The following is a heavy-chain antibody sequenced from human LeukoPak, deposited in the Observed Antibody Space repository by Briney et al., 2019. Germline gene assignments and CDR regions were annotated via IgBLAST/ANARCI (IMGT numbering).Heavy chain of an antibody. Sequence: GGSLRLSCAASGFTFSSYWMSWVRQAPGKGLEWVANIKQDGSEKYYVDSVKGRFTISRDNAKNSLYLQMNSLRAEDTAVYYCASHSYSSSYVGWFDPWGQGTLVTVSS. CDR2: IKQDGSEK. D-gene: IGHD6-13*01. CDR1: GFTFSSYW. CDR3: ASHSYSSSYVGWFDP. V-gene: IGHV3-7*01. J-gene: IGHJ5*02.